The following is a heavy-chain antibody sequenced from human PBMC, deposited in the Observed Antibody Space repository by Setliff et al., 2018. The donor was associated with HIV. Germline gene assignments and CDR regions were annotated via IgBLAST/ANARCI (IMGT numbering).Heavy chain of an antibody. V-gene: IGHV4-39*01. CDR1: GDSISSGNYY. CDR2: IHYSGST. Sequence: SETLSLTCTVSGDSISSGNYYWGWIRQPPGKGLEWIGNIHYSGSTYYNPSLKSRVTISVDTSKNQFSLKLTSVTAADTAAYFCARVSTDYVWGSFLSSGPYYFDFWGQGALVTVSS. CDR3: ARVSTDYVWGSFLSSGPYYFDF. D-gene: IGHD3-16*01. J-gene: IGHJ4*02.